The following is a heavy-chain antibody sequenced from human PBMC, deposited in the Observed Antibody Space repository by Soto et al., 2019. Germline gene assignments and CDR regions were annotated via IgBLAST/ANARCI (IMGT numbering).Heavy chain of an antibody. CDR2: ISYDGSNK. J-gene: IGHJ4*02. V-gene: IGHV3-30*03. CDR1: GFTFSSYG. Sequence: GGSLRLSCAASGFTFSSYGMHWVRQAPGKGLEWVAVISYDGSNKYYADSVKGRFTISRDNSKKTLYLQMNSLRAEDTAVYYCARVFDTYYFDSWGQGNMVTVSS. D-gene: IGHD3-9*01. CDR3: ARVFDTYYFDS.